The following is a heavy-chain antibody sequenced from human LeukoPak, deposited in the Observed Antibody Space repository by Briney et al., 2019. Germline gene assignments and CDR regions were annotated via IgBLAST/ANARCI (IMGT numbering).Heavy chain of an antibody. CDR3: AKDGPYGDHEIDY. V-gene: IGHV3-30*18. J-gene: IGHJ4*02. D-gene: IGHD4/OR15-4a*01. CDR1: GFTFSYYG. Sequence: PGGSLRLSCAASGFTFSYYGMHWVRQAPGKGLEWVAIISNDGSSKYYVDSVKGRFTISRDNSKNTVYLQMSSLRVEDTAVYYCAKDGPYGDHEIDYWGQGTLVTVSS. CDR2: ISNDGSSK.